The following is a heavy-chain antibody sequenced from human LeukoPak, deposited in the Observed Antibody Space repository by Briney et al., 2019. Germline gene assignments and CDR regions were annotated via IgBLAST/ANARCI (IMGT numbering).Heavy chain of an antibody. J-gene: IGHJ4*02. CDR2: ISYDGSNK. CDR1: GFSFNSYA. V-gene: IGHV3-30-3*01. CDR3: ARALDSSGWNGRDY. Sequence: GGSLRLSCAASGFSFNSYAMHWARQAPGKGLEWVSVISYDGSNKNYADSVKGRFTISRDKSKNTLYLQMNSLRPEDTAVYYCARALDSSGWNGRDYWGQGTLVTVSS. D-gene: IGHD6-19*01.